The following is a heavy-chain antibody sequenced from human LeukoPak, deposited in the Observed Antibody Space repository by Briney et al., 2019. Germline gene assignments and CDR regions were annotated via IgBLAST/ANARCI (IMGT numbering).Heavy chain of an antibody. CDR1: GYTFTSYA. D-gene: IGHD3-9*01. CDR2: IIPIFGTA. V-gene: IGHV1-69*13. J-gene: IGHJ6*02. Sequence: ASVNVSCKASGYTFTSYAMNWVRQAPGQGLEWMGGIIPIFGTANYAQKFQGRVTITADESTSTAYMELSSLRSEDTAVYYCARGPKPSYDILTGYPKAYYYYGMDVWGQGTTVTVSS. CDR3: ARGPKPSYDILTGYPKAYYYYGMDV.